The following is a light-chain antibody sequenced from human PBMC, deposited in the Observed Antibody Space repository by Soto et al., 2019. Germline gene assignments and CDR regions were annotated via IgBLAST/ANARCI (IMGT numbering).Light chain of an antibody. V-gene: IGKV1-5*03. Sequence: DIQMTQSPSTLSASVGDRVTITCRASQSISSWLAWYQQKPGKAPKLLLYKASSLESGVPSRFSGSGSGTEFTLTISSLQPDDFATNYCQQYNSYPLTFGGGTKVEIK. CDR2: KAS. J-gene: IGKJ4*01. CDR1: QSISSW. CDR3: QQYNSYPLT.